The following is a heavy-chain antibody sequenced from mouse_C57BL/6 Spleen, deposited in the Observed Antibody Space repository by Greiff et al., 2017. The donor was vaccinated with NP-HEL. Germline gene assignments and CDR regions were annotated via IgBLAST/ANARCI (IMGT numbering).Heavy chain of an antibody. CDR1: GFNIKDYY. CDR3: ALITTVVAEAY. Sequence: VQLKQSGAELVKPGASVKLSCTASGFNIKDYYMHWVKQRPEQGLEWIGRIDPEDGETKYAPKFQGKATITADTSSNTAYLQLSSLTSEDTAVYYCALITTVVAEAYWGQGTLVTVSA. V-gene: IGHV14-2*01. D-gene: IGHD1-1*01. J-gene: IGHJ3*01. CDR2: IDPEDGET.